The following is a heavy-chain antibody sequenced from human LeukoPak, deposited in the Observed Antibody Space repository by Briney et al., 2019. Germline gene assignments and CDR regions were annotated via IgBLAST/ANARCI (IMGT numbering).Heavy chain of an antibody. D-gene: IGHD6-19*01. CDR3: ARTVAGYNWFDP. V-gene: IGHV4-39*01. CDR2: IYYSGST. Sequence: PSETLSLTCTVSGGSISSSSYYWGWIRQPPGKGLEWIGSIYYSGSTYYNPPLKSRVPISVDTSKTQFSLQLSSVTAADTAVYYCARTVAGYNWFDPWGQGTLVTVSS. J-gene: IGHJ5*02. CDR1: GGSISSSSYY.